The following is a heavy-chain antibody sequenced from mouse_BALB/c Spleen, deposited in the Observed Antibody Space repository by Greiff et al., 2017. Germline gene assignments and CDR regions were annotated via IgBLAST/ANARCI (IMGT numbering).Heavy chain of an antibody. J-gene: IGHJ2*01. CDR1: GYSITSDYA. D-gene: IGHD2-3*01. CDR2: ISYSGST. V-gene: IGHV3-2*02. Sequence: EVQGVESGPGLVKPSQSLSLTCTVTGYSITSDYAWNWIRQFPGNKLEWMGYISYSGSTSYNPSLKSRISITRDTSKNQFFLQLNSVTTEDTATYYCAREGDGYYDFDYWGQGTTLTVSS. CDR3: AREGDGYYDFDY.